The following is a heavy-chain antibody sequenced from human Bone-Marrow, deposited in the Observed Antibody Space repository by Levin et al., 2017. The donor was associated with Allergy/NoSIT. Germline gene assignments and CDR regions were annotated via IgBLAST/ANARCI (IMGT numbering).Heavy chain of an antibody. CDR1: GVSINNYF. J-gene: IGHJ6*02. CDR2: IYSTATT. Sequence: SETLSLTCNVSGVSINNYFWTWIRQPPGKGLEWIGYIYSTATTSYNPSLKSRVTMSIDTSKNQIALKLSSVTAADTAVYYCARDRDYYDSSGYDIVYYGMDVWGQGTTVTVSS. D-gene: IGHD3-22*01. CDR3: ARDRDYYDSSGYDIVYYGMDV. V-gene: IGHV4-59*01.